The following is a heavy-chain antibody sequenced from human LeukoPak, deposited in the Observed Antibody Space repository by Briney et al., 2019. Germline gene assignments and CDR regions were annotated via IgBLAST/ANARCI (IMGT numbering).Heavy chain of an antibody. J-gene: IGHJ4*02. D-gene: IGHD3-22*01. V-gene: IGHV1-69*13. CDR2: IIPIFGTA. Sequence: SVKVSCKASGGAFSSYAISWVRQAPGQGLEWMGGIIPIFGTANYAQKFQGRVTITADESTSTAYMELSSLRSEDTAVYYCAVGLGLFLPSFDYWGQGTLVTVSS. CDR3: AVGLGLFLPSFDY. CDR1: GGAFSSYA.